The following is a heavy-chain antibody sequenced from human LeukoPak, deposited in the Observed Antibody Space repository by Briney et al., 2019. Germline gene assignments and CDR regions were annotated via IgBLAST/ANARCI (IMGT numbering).Heavy chain of an antibody. Sequence: GGSLRLSCAASGFTFSSYAMSWVRQAPGKGLEWVSAISGSGGSTYYADSVKGRFTISRDNSKNTLYLQMNSLRAEDTAVYYCAKDGVLVPALRGMDVWGQGTTVTVSS. D-gene: IGHD2-8*02. CDR3: AKDGVLVPALRGMDV. CDR2: ISGSGGST. CDR1: GFTFSSYA. V-gene: IGHV3-23*01. J-gene: IGHJ6*02.